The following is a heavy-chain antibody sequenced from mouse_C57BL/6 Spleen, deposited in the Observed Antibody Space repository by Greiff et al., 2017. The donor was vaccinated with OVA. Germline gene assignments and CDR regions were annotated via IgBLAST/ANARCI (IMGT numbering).Heavy chain of an antibody. Sequence: VQLQESGAELARPGASVKLSCKASGYTFTSYGISWVKQSTGQGLEWIGEIYPRSGNTYYNEKFKGKATLTADKSSSTAYMELRSLTSEDSAVYFCAREGAPYGSSYDYAMDYWGQGTSVTVSS. CDR1: GYTFTSYG. J-gene: IGHJ4*01. CDR2: IYPRSGNT. D-gene: IGHD1-1*01. CDR3: AREGAPYGSSYDYAMDY. V-gene: IGHV1-81*01.